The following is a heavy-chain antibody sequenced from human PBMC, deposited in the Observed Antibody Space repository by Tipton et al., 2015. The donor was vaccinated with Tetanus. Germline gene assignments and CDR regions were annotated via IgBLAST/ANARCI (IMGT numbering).Heavy chain of an antibody. CDR2: IFHSGSP. CDR1: GASISSAA. CDR3: ARERSGFNGGPLDA. J-gene: IGHJ5*02. Sequence: TLSLTCDVSGASISSAAWTWIRQPSGKGLEWIGHIFHSGSPNYNPSLKSRVSMSVDKSRKEVSLKLQSVTAADTAVYSCARERSGFNGGPLDAWGPGTLVIVSS. D-gene: IGHD3-3*01. V-gene: IGHV4-30-2*01.